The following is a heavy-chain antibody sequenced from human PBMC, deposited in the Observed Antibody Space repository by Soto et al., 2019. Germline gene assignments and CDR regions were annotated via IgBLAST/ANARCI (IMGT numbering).Heavy chain of an antibody. J-gene: IGHJ6*02. CDR2: IYYTGST. CDR3: ARAGSNYYYYGMDV. CDR1: GRSISSYY. Sequence: SETLYLTCTISGRSISSYYSCWILQPLGKGLEWIGYIYYTGSTNYNPSLKSRVTISVDTSKNHFSLKLSSVTAADTAVYYCARAGSNYYYYGMDVWGQGTTVT. V-gene: IGHV4-59*01. D-gene: IGHD3-10*01.